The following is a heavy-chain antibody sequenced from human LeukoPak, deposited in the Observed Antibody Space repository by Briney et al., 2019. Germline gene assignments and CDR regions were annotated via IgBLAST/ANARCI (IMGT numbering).Heavy chain of an antibody. J-gene: IGHJ4*02. Sequence: SETLSLTCTVSGGSISSYYWSWIRQPAGTGLERIGRIYTSGSTNYNPSLKSRVTISVDTSKNQFSLKLSSVTAADTAVYYCARDRDFWSGYHVDYWGQGTLVTVSS. CDR2: IYTSGST. D-gene: IGHD3-3*01. V-gene: IGHV4-4*07. CDR1: GGSISSYY. CDR3: ARDRDFWSGYHVDY.